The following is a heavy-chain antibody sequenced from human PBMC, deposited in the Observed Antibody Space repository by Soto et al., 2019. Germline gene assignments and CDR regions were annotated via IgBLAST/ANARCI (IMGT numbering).Heavy chain of an antibody. Sequence: SETLSLTCAVYGGSFSGDYCSWIRQPPGKGLEWNGEINHSGSTNYNPSLKSRVTISVDTSKNQFSLKLSSVTAADTAVYYCARAPTFYGGKSGDAFDIWGQGAMVTVSS. CDR1: GGSFSGDY. CDR2: INHSGST. V-gene: IGHV4-34*01. D-gene: IGHD4-17*01. J-gene: IGHJ3*02. CDR3: ARAPTFYGGKSGDAFDI.